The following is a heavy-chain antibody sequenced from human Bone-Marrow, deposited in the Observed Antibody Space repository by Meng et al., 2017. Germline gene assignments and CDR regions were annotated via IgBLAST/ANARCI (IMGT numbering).Heavy chain of an antibody. CDR3: ARVTQDYDLPRWFDY. CDR2: IGHSGFT. V-gene: IGHV4-39*01. D-gene: IGHD3-22*01. Sequence: QPQLQESGPGLVRPSEALSLTCSVSGGSISTSGYYWGWIRQPPGKGLEWIGSIGHSGFTYYTPSLKSRVTVSIDTSRNQFSLWLTSVTAADTAVYYCARVTQDYDLPRWFDYWGQGTLVTVSS. CDR1: GGSISTSGYY. J-gene: IGHJ4*02.